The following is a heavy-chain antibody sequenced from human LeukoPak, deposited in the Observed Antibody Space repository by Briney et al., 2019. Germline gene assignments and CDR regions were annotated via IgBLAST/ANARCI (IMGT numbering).Heavy chain of an antibody. J-gene: IGHJ6*02. CDR3: AITIVATNQYYYYGMDV. D-gene: IGHD5-12*01. Sequence: GGSLRLSCAASGFTFSSYAMNWVRQAPGKGLEWLSGIHDSGATTNYADSVKGRFTISRDNSKNTLYLQMNSLRAEDTAVYYCAITIVATNQYYYYGMDVWGQGTTVTVS. CDR2: IHDSGATT. CDR1: GFTFSSYA. V-gene: IGHV3-23*01.